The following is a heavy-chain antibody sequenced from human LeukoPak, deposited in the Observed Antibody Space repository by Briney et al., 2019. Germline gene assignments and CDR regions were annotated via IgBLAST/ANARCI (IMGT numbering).Heavy chain of an antibody. D-gene: IGHD3-16*01. CDR3: ARSYYDYVWGNYNFDY. Sequence: SETLSLTCTVSGGSISSYYWGWIRQPPGKGLEWIGSIYHSGSTYYNPSLKSRVTISVDTSKNQFSLKLNSVTAANTAVYYCARSYYDYVWGNYNFDYWGQGTLVTVSS. J-gene: IGHJ4*02. CDR1: GGSISSYY. V-gene: IGHV4-38-2*02. CDR2: IYHSGST.